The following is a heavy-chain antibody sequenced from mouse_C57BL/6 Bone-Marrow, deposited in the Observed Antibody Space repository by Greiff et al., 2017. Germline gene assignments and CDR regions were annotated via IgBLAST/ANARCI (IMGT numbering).Heavy chain of an antibody. V-gene: IGHV5-17*01. CDR1: GFTFSDYG. D-gene: IGHD3-2*02. CDR3: ARTGPQYFDD. Sequence: EVKLVESGGGLVKPGGSLKLSCAASGFTFSDYGMHWVRQAPEKGLEWVAYISSGSSTIYYADTVKGRVTISSNNAKNTLFMQMTSLRSEDTAMYYCARTGPQYFDDWGQGTTLTVAS. CDR2: ISSGSSTI. J-gene: IGHJ2*01.